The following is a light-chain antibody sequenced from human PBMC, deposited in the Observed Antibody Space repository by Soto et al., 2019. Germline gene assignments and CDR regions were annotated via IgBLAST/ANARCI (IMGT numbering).Light chain of an antibody. J-gene: IGKJ1*01. Sequence: DIQMTQSPYTLSASVGDRVTLTCRASQSISSWLAWYQQKPGKAPKLLIYDASSLESGVPSRFSGSGSGTEFTFTSSSLQPDEFATYYCQQYNSLWTFGQGTKVEIK. CDR3: QQYNSLWT. CDR2: DAS. CDR1: QSISSW. V-gene: IGKV1-5*01.